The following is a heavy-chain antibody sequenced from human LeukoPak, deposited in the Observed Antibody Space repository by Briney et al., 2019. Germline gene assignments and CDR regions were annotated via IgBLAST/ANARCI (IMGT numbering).Heavy chain of an antibody. J-gene: IGHJ5*02. V-gene: IGHV1-2*06. Sequence: ASVKVSCKASGYTFTGYYMHWVRQAPGRGLEWMGRINPNSGGTNYAQKFQGRVTMTRDTSISTAYMELSRLRSDDTAVYYCARDKSGGYNWFDPWGQGTLVTVSS. D-gene: IGHD3-16*01. CDR1: GYTFTGYY. CDR2: INPNSGGT. CDR3: ARDKSGGYNWFDP.